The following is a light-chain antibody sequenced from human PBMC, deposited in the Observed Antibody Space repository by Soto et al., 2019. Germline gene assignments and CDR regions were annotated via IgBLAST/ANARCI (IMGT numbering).Light chain of an antibody. CDR3: RHLNSFPIT. Sequence: DIQLTQSPSFLSASVGDRVTITCRASQAINNYLVWYQQKPGKSPKLLIYAASTLQSGVPSRFSGSGSGTEFTLTISSLQPEDFATYYCRHLNSFPITFGQGTRLEIK. J-gene: IGKJ5*01. CDR1: QAINNY. V-gene: IGKV1-9*01. CDR2: AAS.